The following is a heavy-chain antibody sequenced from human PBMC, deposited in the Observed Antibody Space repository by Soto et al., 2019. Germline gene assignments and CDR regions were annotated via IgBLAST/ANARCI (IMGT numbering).Heavy chain of an antibody. J-gene: IGHJ5*02. CDR2: IDPSGGGT. Sequence: QVQLVQSGAEVKKPGASVKVSCKASGYTFTSYYMHWVRQAPGQGLEWMGIIDPSGGGTSYAQKFQGRLTMTRDTSTSTVYMELSSLRCEDTAVYYCARDRVDCSGGNCWRSVEDTWGQGTLVTVSS. D-gene: IGHD2-15*01. V-gene: IGHV1-46*01. CDR1: GYTFTSYY. CDR3: ARDRVDCSGGNCWRSVEDT.